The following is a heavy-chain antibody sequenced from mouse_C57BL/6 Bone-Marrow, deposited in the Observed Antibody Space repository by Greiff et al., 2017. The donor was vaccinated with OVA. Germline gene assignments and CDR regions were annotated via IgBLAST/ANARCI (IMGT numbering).Heavy chain of an antibody. J-gene: IGHJ3*01. D-gene: IGHD2-1*01. Sequence: QVQLQQSGPELVKPGASVKISCKASGYAFSSSWMNWVKQRPGKGLEWIGRIYPGDGDTNYNGKFKGKATLTADKSSSTAYMQLSSLTSEDSAVYFCARKDYGNYGVYWGQGTLVTVSA. CDR3: ARKDYGNYGVY. CDR2: IYPGDGDT. V-gene: IGHV1-82*01. CDR1: GYAFSSSW.